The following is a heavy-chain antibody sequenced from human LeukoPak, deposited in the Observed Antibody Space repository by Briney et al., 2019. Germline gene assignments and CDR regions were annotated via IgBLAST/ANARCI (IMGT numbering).Heavy chain of an antibody. CDR3: ARSGYQWQFLDY. D-gene: IGHD3-3*01. CDR1: GYTFTGYY. Sequence: ASVKVSCKASGYTFTGYYMHGVRQAPGQGLECMGWINPNSGGTNYAQKFQGRVTMTRDTSISTAYMELSSLRSEDTAVYYCARSGYQWQFLDYWGQGTLVTVSS. V-gene: IGHV1-2*02. CDR2: INPNSGGT. J-gene: IGHJ4*02.